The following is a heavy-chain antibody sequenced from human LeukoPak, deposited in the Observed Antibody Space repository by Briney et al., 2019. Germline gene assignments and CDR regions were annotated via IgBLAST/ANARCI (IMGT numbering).Heavy chain of an antibody. CDR1: GFTFNTYW. Sequence: GGSLRLSCAASGFTFNTYWMNWVRQAPGKGLEWVAVISYDGSNKYYADSVKGRFTISRDNSKNTLYLQMNSLRAEDTAVYYCAKEAYSSSSPFDYWGQGTLVTVSS. CDR3: AKEAYSSSSPFDY. CDR2: ISYDGSNK. D-gene: IGHD6-6*01. V-gene: IGHV3-30*18. J-gene: IGHJ4*02.